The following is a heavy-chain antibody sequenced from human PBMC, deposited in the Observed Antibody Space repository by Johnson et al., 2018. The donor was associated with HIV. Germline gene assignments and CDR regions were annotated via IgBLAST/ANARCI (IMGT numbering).Heavy chain of an antibody. V-gene: IGHV3-30*04. CDR1: GFTFSSYA. Sequence: VQLVESEGGVVQPGRSLRLSCAASGFTFSSYAMHWVRQAPGKGLEWVAVISYDGSQKAYPDSVKGRFTVSRDISKNTVYLQMSSLKPEYTAKYYCTGDRKQMWSFVGTFDLWGQGAMVTVSS. D-gene: IGHD2-21*01. J-gene: IGHJ3*01. CDR2: ISYDGSQK. CDR3: TGDRKQMWSFVGTFDL.